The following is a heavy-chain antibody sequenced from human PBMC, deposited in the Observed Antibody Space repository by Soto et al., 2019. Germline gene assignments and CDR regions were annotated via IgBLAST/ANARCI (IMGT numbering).Heavy chain of an antibody. CDR3: ARPSGSGRNGLYSYAMDV. CDR2: IFPGDSDT. D-gene: IGHD3-10*01. V-gene: IGHV5-51*01. Sequence: GESLKISCKGSGFSFTSYWIAWVRQMPGKGLEWMGIIFPGDSDTRYSPSFQGQVTISADRADNTAYLQWSSLKASDTAVYYCARPSGSGRNGLYSYAMDVWGQGTTVTVSS. CDR1: GFSFTSYW. J-gene: IGHJ6*02.